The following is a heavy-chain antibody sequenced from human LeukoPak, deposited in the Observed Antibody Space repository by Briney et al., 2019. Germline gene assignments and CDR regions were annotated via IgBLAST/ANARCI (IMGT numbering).Heavy chain of an antibody. D-gene: IGHD5-24*01. Sequence: PSETLSLTCTVSGGSISSYYWSWIRQPPGKGLERIGYIYYSGSTNYNPSLKSRVTISVDTSKNQFSLKLSSVTAADTAVYYCARAPKKNAGARAGYFDLWGRGTLVTVSS. J-gene: IGHJ2*01. V-gene: IGHV4-59*01. CDR1: GGSISSYY. CDR3: ARAPKKNAGARAGYFDL. CDR2: IYYSGST.